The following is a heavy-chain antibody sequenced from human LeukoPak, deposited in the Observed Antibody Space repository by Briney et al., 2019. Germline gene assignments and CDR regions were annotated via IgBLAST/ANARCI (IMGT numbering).Heavy chain of an antibody. Sequence: PGGSLRLSCAASGFTFSDYYMSWIRQPPGKGLEWVSYISSSGSTIYYADSVKGRFTISRDNAKNSLYLQMNSLRAEDTAVYYCARDSVHDSSYGMDVWGQGTTVTVSS. CDR3: ARDSVHDSSYGMDV. CDR2: ISSSGSTI. D-gene: IGHD2-21*02. CDR1: GFTFSDYY. J-gene: IGHJ6*02. V-gene: IGHV3-11*01.